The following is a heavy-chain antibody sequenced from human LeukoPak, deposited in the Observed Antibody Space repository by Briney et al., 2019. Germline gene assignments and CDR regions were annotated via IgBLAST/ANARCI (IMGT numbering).Heavy chain of an antibody. CDR2: ISSSSSYI. D-gene: IGHD2-15*01. J-gene: IGHJ4*02. Sequence: PGGSLRLSCAASGFTFSSYTMNCVRQAPGQGLEWVSSISSSSSYIHYADALGGRFTISRDNAKNSLYLQTNSLRVEDTAVYYCARDVSGRADYWGQGTLVTVAS. CDR3: ARDVSGRADY. CDR1: GFTFSSYT. V-gene: IGHV3-21*01.